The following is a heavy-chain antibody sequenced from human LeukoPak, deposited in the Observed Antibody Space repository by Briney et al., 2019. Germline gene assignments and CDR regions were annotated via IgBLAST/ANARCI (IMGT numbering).Heavy chain of an antibody. J-gene: IGHJ4*02. CDR3: ARDGGDY. V-gene: IGHV4-34*01. CDR1: GGSFSGYY. Sequence: SETLSLTCAVYGGSFSGYYWSWIRQPPGKGLEWIGEINHSGSTNYNPSLKSRVTISVDTSKNQFSLKLSSVTAADTAVYYCARDGGDYCGQGTLVTVSS. CDR2: INHSGST. D-gene: IGHD4-23*01.